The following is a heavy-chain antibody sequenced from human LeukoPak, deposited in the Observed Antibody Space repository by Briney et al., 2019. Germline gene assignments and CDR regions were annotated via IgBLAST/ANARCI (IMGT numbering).Heavy chain of an antibody. J-gene: IGHJ4*02. CDR2: IILKSGGT. CDR3: ARSASTSWLHFDY. Sequence: VKVSCKASGYTFTGYYMHWVRQAPGQGLEWMGRIILKSGGTNYAQKFQGRVTMTRDTSISTAYMELSGLRSDDTAVYYCARSASTSWLHFDYWGQGTLVTVSS. D-gene: IGHD6-13*01. CDR1: GYTFTGYY. V-gene: IGHV1-2*06.